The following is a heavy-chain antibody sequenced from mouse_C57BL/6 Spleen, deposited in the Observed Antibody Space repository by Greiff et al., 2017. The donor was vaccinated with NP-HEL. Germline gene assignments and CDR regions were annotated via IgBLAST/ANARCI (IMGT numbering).Heavy chain of an antibody. D-gene: IGHD1-1*01. CDR3: ARHRGDGRYFDV. Sequence: EVQLVESGGGLVQPGGSLKLSCAASGFTFSDYYMYWVRQTPEKRLEWVAYISNGGGSTYYPDTVKGRFTISRDNAKNTLYLQMSRLKSEDTAMYYCARHRGDGRYFDVWGKGTTVTVSS. V-gene: IGHV5-12*01. CDR2: ISNGGGST. J-gene: IGHJ1*03. CDR1: GFTFSDYY.